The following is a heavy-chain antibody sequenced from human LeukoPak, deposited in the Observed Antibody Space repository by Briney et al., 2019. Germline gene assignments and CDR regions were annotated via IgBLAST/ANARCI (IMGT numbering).Heavy chain of an antibody. CDR1: GYTFTSYY. Sequence: ASVKVSCKASGYTFTSYYIHWVRQAPGQGLEWMGRINPNSGDTNYAQKFQGRVTMTRDTSISTAYMELSRLRSADTAVYYCAREGSQDYSNYFNWFEPWGQGTLVTVSS. CDR2: INPNSGDT. J-gene: IGHJ5*02. CDR3: AREGSQDYSNYFNWFEP. V-gene: IGHV1-2*06. D-gene: IGHD4-11*01.